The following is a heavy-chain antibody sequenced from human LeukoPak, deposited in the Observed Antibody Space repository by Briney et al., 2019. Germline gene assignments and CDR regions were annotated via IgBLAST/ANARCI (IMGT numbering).Heavy chain of an antibody. CDR2: ISYDGSEQ. CDR1: GFTFSSYG. Sequence: GGSLRLSCAASGFTFSSYGMHWVRQAPGKGMEWVAVISYDGSEQYYAGSVKGRFTISRDNSKNTLYLQMNSLRTEDTAVYYCAKDLRDDRRSYYFDSWGLGTLVTVSS. V-gene: IGHV3-30*18. CDR3: AKDLRDDRRSYYFDS. J-gene: IGHJ4*02. D-gene: IGHD3-22*01.